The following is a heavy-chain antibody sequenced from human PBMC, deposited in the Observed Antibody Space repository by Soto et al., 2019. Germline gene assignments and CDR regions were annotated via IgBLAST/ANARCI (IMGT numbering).Heavy chain of an antibody. CDR2: VTYDGTNK. Sequence: GGSLRPSSAAAGFTFSNFGMHWVRQAPDTGLDWVAAVTYDGTNKYYADSVKGRFTISKDNSKNTLYLQMNSLRVDDTAVYYCAKWETYDFSMGYWGQGTLVTVSS. V-gene: IGHV3-30*18. J-gene: IGHJ4*02. D-gene: IGHD3-3*01. CDR1: GFTFSNFG. CDR3: AKWETYDFSMGY.